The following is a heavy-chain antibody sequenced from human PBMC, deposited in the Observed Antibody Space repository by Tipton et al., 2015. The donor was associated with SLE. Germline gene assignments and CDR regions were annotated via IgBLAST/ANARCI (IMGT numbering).Heavy chain of an antibody. CDR2: IYYSGTT. D-gene: IGHD3-3*01. J-gene: IGHJ4*02. CDR3: ARGDFWSGLDY. Sequence: TLSLTCTVSGGSITSRYWNWVRQPPGKGLEWIGYIYYSGTTSYNSSLKSRVTISVDSAKNQFSLKVSSVTAADTAVYFCARGDFWSGLDYWGQGALVTASS. V-gene: IGHV4-59*11. CDR1: GGSITSRY.